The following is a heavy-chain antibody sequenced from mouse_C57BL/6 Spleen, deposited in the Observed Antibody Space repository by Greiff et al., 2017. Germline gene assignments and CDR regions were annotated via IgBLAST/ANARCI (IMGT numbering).Heavy chain of an antibody. CDR3: ARLETGTGYAMDY. Sequence: QVQLKQPGAELVKPGASVKLSCKASGYTFTSYWMPWVQQRPGRGLEWIGRIDPNGGGTKYNERFKGKATLTVDTPSSTAYMQLSSLTSEESAGYYCARLETGTGYAMDYWGQGTAVTVSS. V-gene: IGHV1-72*01. D-gene: IGHD4-1*01. CDR2: IDPNGGGT. J-gene: IGHJ4*01. CDR1: GYTFTSYW.